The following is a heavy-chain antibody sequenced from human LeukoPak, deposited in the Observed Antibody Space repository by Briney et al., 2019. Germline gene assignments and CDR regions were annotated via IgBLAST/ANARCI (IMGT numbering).Heavy chain of an antibody. CDR3: ARGALNYYYDSSGYPYYFDY. D-gene: IGHD3-22*01. J-gene: IGHJ4*02. CDR1: GGSISSYY. Sequence: SETLSLTCTVSGGSISSYYWSWIRQPPGKGLEWIGYIYYSGNTNYNPSLKSRVTISVGKSKNQFSLKLSFVTAADTAVYYCARGALNYYYDSSGYPYYFDYWGQGTLVTVSS. CDR2: IYYSGNT. V-gene: IGHV4-59*12.